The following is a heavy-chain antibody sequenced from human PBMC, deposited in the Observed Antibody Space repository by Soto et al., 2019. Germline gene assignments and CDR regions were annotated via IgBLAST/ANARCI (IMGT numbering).Heavy chain of an antibody. CDR3: AKDRGSYDIWSGTQRYYAMDV. CDR1: GFIFSRHG. V-gene: IGHV3-30*18. CDR2: TSYDGSNT. Sequence: QGQLVESGGGVVQPGTSLRLSCAASGFIFSRHGMHWVRQAPGKGLEWVAFTSYDGSNTYYADSVKGRFTISRDNPKXTLFLQMNSLRPNDTALYFCAKDRGSYDIWSGTQRYYAMDVWGQGATVTVSS. D-gene: IGHD3-3*01. J-gene: IGHJ6*02.